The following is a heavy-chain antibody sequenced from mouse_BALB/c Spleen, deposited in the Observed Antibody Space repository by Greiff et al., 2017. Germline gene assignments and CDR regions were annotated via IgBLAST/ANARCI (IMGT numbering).Heavy chain of an antibody. D-gene: IGHD2-1*01. CDR2: INPSTGYT. V-gene: IGHV1-7*01. J-gene: IGHJ4*01. CDR1: GYTFTSYW. Sequence: VQLQQSGAELAKPGASVKMSCKASGYTFTSYWMHWVKQRPGQGLEWIGYINPSTGYTEYNQKFKDKATLTADKSSSTAYMQLSSLTSEVSAVYYCARGNGNYEDAMDYWGQGTSVTVSS. CDR3: ARGNGNYEDAMDY.